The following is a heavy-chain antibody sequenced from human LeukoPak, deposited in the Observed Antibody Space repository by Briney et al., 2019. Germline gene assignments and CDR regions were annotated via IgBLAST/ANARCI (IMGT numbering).Heavy chain of an antibody. V-gene: IGHV1-46*01. CDR1: GYTFTSYY. CDR3: ARDSRPSYDSSGYYYPGDY. Sequence: ASVKVSCKASGYTFTSYYMHWVRQAPRQGLEWMAISNPSGGSTSYAQKFQGRVTMTRDTSTSTVYMELSSLRSEDTAVYYCARDSRPSYDSSGYYYPGDYWGQGTLVTVSS. D-gene: IGHD3-22*01. CDR2: SNPSGGST. J-gene: IGHJ4*02.